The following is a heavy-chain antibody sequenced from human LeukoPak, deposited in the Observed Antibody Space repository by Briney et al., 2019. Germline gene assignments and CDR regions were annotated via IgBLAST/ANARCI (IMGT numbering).Heavy chain of an antibody. V-gene: IGHV1-18*01. CDR3: ARGAPRGVWNFYFDY. CDR1: GYAFSSYG. J-gene: IGHJ4*02. Sequence: ASVKVSCKASGYAFSSYGIGWVRQAPGQGLEWMGWVGPYNRKTNYSQKFQGRVTMTTDTSTDTAYLELRTLRSDDTAVYYCARGAPRGVWNFYFDYWGQGTLVTVSS. D-gene: IGHD1-7*01. CDR2: VGPYNRKT.